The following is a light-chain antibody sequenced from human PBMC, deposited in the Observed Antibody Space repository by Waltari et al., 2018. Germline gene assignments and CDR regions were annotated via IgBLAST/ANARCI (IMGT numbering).Light chain of an antibody. CDR1: NSNIGFNS. CDR3: ASWDQSLRGVV. V-gene: IGLV1-47*01. Sequence: QSVLSQPPSASASPGQGVTIPCSGSNSNIGFNSVFWYQHVPGTAPKLVIFRDRQRPSGVPGRFAGSKSGTSASLAISGLRSEDEADYYCASWDQSLRGVVFGGGTKLTVL. J-gene: IGLJ2*01. CDR2: RDR.